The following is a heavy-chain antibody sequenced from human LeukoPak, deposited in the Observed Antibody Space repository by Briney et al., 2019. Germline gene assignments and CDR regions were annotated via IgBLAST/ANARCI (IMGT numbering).Heavy chain of an antibody. D-gene: IGHD5-12*01. V-gene: IGHV4-34*01. CDR3: ARGHGDAWRGYVLNV. Sequence: SETLSLTCAVYGWSFSGYDLSWIRQPPGKGLEWIGEMDHSGSTNYNPSLKSGVTISVDTAKKQFSLKLSSVTAADTAVYYCARGHGDAWRGYVLNVWGQGTPVTVSS. CDR2: MDHSGST. J-gene: IGHJ6*02. CDR1: GWSFSGYD.